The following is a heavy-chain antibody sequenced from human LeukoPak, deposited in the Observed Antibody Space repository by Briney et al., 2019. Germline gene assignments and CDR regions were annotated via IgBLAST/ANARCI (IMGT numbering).Heavy chain of an antibody. D-gene: IGHD5-18*01. CDR2: IYYSGST. Sequence: SETLSLTCTVSGGSISSSSYYWGWIRQPPGKGLEWIGSIYYSGSTYYNPSLKSRVTISVDTSKNQFSLKLSSVTAADTAVYYCGGAAMANPYYFDYWGQGTLVTVSS. CDR3: GGAAMANPYYFDY. J-gene: IGHJ4*02. CDR1: GGSISSSSYY. V-gene: IGHV4-39*01.